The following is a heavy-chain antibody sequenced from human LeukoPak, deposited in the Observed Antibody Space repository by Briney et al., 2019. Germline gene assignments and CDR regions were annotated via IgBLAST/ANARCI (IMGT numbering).Heavy chain of an antibody. Sequence: SETLSLTCAVYGGSFSGYYWSWIRQPPGKGLEWIGEINHSGSTNYNPSLKSRVTISVDTSKNQFSLKLSSVTAADTAVYYCARGIEAARPHYFDYWGQGTLVTVSS. CDR1: GGSFSGYY. CDR3: ARGIEAARPHYFDY. D-gene: IGHD6-6*01. J-gene: IGHJ4*02. CDR2: INHSGST. V-gene: IGHV4-34*01.